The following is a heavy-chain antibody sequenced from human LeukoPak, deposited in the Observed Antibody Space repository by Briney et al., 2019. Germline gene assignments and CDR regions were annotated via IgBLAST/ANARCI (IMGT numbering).Heavy chain of an antibody. V-gene: IGHV4-39*07. Sequence: PSETLSLTCTVSGGSIGNNNYYWGWIRQPPGKGLEWIGNIYYNGNTYYNPSLQSRVTISVETSKNQFSLKLSSVTAADTAVYYCARDTYDYYFDPWGQGTLVTVSS. D-gene: IGHD5-12*01. CDR3: ARDTYDYYFDP. CDR2: IYYNGNT. J-gene: IGHJ5*02. CDR1: GGSIGNNNYY.